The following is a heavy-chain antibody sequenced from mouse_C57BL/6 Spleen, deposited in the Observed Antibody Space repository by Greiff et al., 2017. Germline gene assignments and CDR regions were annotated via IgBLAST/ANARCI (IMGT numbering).Heavy chain of an antibody. V-gene: IGHV1-81*01. J-gene: IGHJ1*03. CDR2: IYPRSGNT. CDR3: ARGGYSNYGYFDV. Sequence: QVQLQQSGAELARPGASVKLSCKASGYTFTSYGISWVKQRTGQGLGWIGEIYPRSGNTYYNEKFKGKATLTADKSSSTAYMELRSLTSEDSAVYFCARGGYSNYGYFDVWGTGTTVTVSS. D-gene: IGHD2-5*01. CDR1: GYTFTSYG.